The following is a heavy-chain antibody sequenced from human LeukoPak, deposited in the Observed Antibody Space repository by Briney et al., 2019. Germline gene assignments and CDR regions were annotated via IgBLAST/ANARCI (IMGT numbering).Heavy chain of an antibody. Sequence: GGSLRLSCAASGFTFSSYSMNWVRQAPGKGLEWVSSISSSSSYIYYADSVKGRFTISRDNAKNSLYLQMNSLRAEDTAVYYCARGGSPARPPFDYWGQGTLVTVSS. CDR1: GFTFSSYS. CDR2: ISSSSSYI. CDR3: ARGGSPARPPFDY. J-gene: IGHJ4*02. V-gene: IGHV3-21*01. D-gene: IGHD6-13*01.